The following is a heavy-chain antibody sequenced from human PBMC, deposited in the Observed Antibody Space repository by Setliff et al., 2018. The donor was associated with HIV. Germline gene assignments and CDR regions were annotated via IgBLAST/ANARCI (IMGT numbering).Heavy chain of an antibody. D-gene: IGHD7-27*01. CDR3: TRSNWGSTPDFDY. Sequence: PGGSLRLSCEASGFIFSNAWMSWVRQTPGKGLEWVGRVKSKTDGGTTDYAAPVKGRFIISRDDSKNTLYLQMNSLKTEDTAVYYCTRSNWGSTPDFDYWGQGTMVTVSS. CDR1: GFIFSNAW. V-gene: IGHV3-15*01. J-gene: IGHJ4*02. CDR2: VKSKTDGGTT.